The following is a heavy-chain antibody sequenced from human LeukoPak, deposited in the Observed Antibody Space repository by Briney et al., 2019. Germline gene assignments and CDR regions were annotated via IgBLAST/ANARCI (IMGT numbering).Heavy chain of an antibody. CDR1: GFTFCGYA. Sequence: GGSLRLSCAPSGFTFCGYAIHWVRRAAGKGVEAWAVISYDGSHKNYADSVKSRFTISRDNSKNTMYLHMNSLRAEDTAVYNCARDTVKADSYYYYYGMDVWGPGTTVTVSS. V-gene: IGHV3-30*03. CDR2: ISYDGSHK. D-gene: IGHD4-17*01. CDR3: ARDTVKADSYYYYYGMDV. J-gene: IGHJ6*02.